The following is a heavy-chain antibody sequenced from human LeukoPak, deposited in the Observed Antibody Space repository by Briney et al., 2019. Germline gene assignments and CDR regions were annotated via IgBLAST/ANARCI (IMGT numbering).Heavy chain of an antibody. CDR3: AKGVRITMVRGAFDI. J-gene: IGHJ3*02. V-gene: IGHV3-9*01. CDR1: GFTFSSYA. Sequence: SGGSLRLSCAASGFTFSSYAMSWVRQAPGKGLEWVSGISWNSGSIGYADSVKGRFTISRDNAKNSLYLQMNSLRAEDTALYYCAKGVRITMVRGAFDIWGQGTMVTVSS. D-gene: IGHD3-10*01. CDR2: ISWNSGSI.